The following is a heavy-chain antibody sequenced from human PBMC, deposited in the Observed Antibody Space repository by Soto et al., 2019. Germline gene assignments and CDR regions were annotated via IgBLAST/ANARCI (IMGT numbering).Heavy chain of an antibody. CDR2: ISAYNGNT. Sequence: QVQLVQSGAEVKKPGASVKVSCKASGYTFTSYGISWVRQAPGQGLEWMGWISAYNGNTNYAQKLQGRVTMTTDTSTSTACRELRSLRSDDTAVYYCAGVHSSSPYYFDYWGQGTLVTVSS. J-gene: IGHJ4*02. D-gene: IGHD6-13*01. CDR1: GYTFTSYG. V-gene: IGHV1-18*01. CDR3: AGVHSSSPYYFDY.